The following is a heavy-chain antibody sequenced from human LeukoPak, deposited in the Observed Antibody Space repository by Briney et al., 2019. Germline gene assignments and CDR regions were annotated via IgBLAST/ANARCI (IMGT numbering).Heavy chain of an antibody. CDR3: AKETASHYYMDV. Sequence: GGSLRLSCAASGFTFTSYGMHWVRQAPGKGLEWVAVIWYDGSNKYYADSVKGRFTISRDNSKNTLYLQMNSLRAEDTAVYYCAKETASHYYMDVRGKGTTVTVSS. J-gene: IGHJ6*03. CDR1: GFTFTSYG. V-gene: IGHV3-33*06. CDR2: IWYDGSNK.